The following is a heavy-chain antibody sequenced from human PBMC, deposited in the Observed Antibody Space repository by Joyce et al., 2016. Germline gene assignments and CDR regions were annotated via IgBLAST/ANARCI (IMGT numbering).Heavy chain of an antibody. Sequence: EVQLVESGGALVQPGVSLRVSCSASGFSFSSYAMHWVRQAPGKGLKYVSSISSNGCHTLYADSVKDRFSVSRDNSKNTLFLQMNSLRPDDTGIYYCVKGLTTGVRDAFEVWGQGTMVTVSS. CDR2: ISSNGCHT. CDR1: GFSFSSYA. J-gene: IGHJ3*01. D-gene: IGHD4-23*01. V-gene: IGHV3-64D*08. CDR3: VKGLTTGVRDAFEV.